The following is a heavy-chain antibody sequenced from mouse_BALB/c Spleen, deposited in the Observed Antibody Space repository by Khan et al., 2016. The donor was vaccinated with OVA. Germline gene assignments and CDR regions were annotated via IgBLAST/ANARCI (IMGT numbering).Heavy chain of an antibody. CDR3: ARLEDI. CDR2: IWAGGST. D-gene: IGHD1-3*01. V-gene: IGHV2-9*02. CDR1: GYSLTSYG. Sequence: QMQLEESGPGLVAPSQSLSITCTVSGYSLTSYGVHWVRQPPGKGLEWLGSIWAGGSTNYNSAPMSRLSTINDNPNCQAFLKMSSLQTDDTAVYYVARLEDIWGQGTTLTGSS. J-gene: IGHJ2*01.